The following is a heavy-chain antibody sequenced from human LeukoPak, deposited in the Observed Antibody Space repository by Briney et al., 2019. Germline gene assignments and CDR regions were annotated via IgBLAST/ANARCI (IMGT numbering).Heavy chain of an antibody. CDR3: AKDPRKGYYFDY. V-gene: IGHV3-74*01. D-gene: IGHD1-14*01. J-gene: IGHJ4*02. CDR2: INPDESDK. Sequence: PGGSLRLSCAASRFTFSVHWMHWVRQAPGKGLEWVSRINPDESDKAYADSVKGRFTISRDNAKNTLYLQMNSLRAEDTAVYYCAKDPRKGYYFDYWGQGTLVTVSS. CDR1: RFTFSVHW.